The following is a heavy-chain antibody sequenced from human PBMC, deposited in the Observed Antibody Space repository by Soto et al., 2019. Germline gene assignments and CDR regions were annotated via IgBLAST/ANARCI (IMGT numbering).Heavy chain of an antibody. CDR2: INHSGST. V-gene: IGHV4-34*01. CDR1: GGSFSGYY. J-gene: IGHJ3*02. CDR3: ARDHGKGYCSGGSCYSEAFDI. Sequence: SETLSLTCAVYGGSFSGYYWSWIRQPPGKGLEWIGEINHSGSTNYNPSLKSRVTISVDTSKNQFSLKLSSVTAADTAVYYCARDHGKGYCSGGSCYSEAFDIWGQGTMVTVSS. D-gene: IGHD2-15*01.